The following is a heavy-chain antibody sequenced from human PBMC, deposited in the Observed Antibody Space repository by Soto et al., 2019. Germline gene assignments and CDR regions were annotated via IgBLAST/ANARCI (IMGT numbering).Heavy chain of an antibody. D-gene: IGHD1-7*01. CDR1: GFSLSTTGLG. J-gene: IGHJ5*02. V-gene: IGHV2-5*01. Sequence: QITLKESGPTLVKPTQTLTLTCSFSGFSLSTTGLGVGWIRQPPGKALEWLALIYWNDDKRYSPSLKSRLTITKDTSKNQVVLTMTNMDPVDTATYYCAHGPGTGTTRNWFDPWGQGTLVTVSS. CDR2: IYWNDDK. CDR3: AHGPGTGTTRNWFDP.